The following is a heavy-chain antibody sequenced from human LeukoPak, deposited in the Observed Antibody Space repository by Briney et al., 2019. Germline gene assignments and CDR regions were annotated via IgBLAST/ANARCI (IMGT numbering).Heavy chain of an antibody. D-gene: IGHD3-9*01. CDR3: ARDGGGVRYFDWENAPNYFDY. V-gene: IGHV3-33*01. J-gene: IGHJ4*02. CDR1: GFTFSSYG. Sequence: GRSLRLSCAASGFTFSSYGMHWVREAPGKGLEWVAVIWYDGSNKYYADSVKGRFTMSRDNSKNTLYLQMNSLRAEDTAVYYCARDGGGVRYFDWENAPNYFDYWGQGTLVTVSS. CDR2: IWYDGSNK.